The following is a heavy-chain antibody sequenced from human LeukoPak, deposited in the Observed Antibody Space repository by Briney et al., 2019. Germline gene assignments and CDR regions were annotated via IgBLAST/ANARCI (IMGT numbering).Heavy chain of an antibody. J-gene: IGHJ6*02. D-gene: IGHD3-10*01. CDR3: ARRFVVREGGEYHYYGMDV. CDR1: GYNFPDYC. Sequence: GESLKISCKGSGYNFPDYCIDWVRQMPGKGLEWVGHIYPLDSDTTYSPSFQGQVTISVDKSTSTAYLQWRSLKASDTAMYYCARRFVVREGGEYHYYGMDVWGQGTTVTVSS. V-gene: IGHV5-51*01. CDR2: IYPLDSDT.